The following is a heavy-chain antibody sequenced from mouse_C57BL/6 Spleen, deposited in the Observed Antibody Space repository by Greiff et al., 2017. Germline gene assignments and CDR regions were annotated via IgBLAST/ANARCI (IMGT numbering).Heavy chain of an antibody. V-gene: IGHV1-18*01. J-gene: IGHJ1*03. Sequence: VQLKESGPELVKPGASVKIPCKASGYTFTDYNMDWVKQSHGKSLEWIGDINPNNGGTIYNQKFKGKATLTVDKSSSTAYMELRSLTSEDTAVYYCATPYYGSSYWYFDVWGTGTTVTVSS. CDR3: ATPYYGSSYWYFDV. CDR2: INPNNGGT. D-gene: IGHD1-1*01. CDR1: GYTFTDYN.